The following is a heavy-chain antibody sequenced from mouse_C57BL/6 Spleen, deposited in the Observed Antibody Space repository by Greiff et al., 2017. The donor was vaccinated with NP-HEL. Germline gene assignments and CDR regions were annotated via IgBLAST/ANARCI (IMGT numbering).Heavy chain of an antibody. D-gene: IGHD4-1*01. V-gene: IGHV1-55*01. J-gene: IGHJ1*03. CDR1: GSTFTSYW. Sequence: QVQLQQPGAELVKPGASVKMSCKASGSTFTSYWITWVKQRPGQGLEWIGDIYPGSGSTNYNEKFKSKATLTVDTSSSTAYMQLSSLTSEDSAVYYCARSWDGYFDVWGTGTTVTVSS. CDR3: ARSWDGYFDV. CDR2: IYPGSGST.